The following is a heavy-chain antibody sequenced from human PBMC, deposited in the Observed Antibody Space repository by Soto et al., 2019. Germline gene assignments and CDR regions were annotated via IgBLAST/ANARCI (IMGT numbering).Heavy chain of an antibody. J-gene: IGHJ3*02. V-gene: IGHV3-7*05. CDR2: INRDGSKQ. CDR1: GFTLSSYW. D-gene: IGHD6-13*01. CDR3: ARDVSPGTSSLYLDAFDI. Sequence: EVQLEESGGDLVQPGGSLRVSCSASGFTLSSYWMTWVRQAPGKGLEWVANINRDGSKQSYLDSGGRFTISRDNVRQSLYLQMNSLRADDTALYYCARDVSPGTSSLYLDAFDIWGQGTMVTVSS.